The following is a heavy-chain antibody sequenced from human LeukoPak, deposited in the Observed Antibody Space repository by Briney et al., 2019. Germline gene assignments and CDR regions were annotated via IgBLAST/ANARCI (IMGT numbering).Heavy chain of an antibody. D-gene: IGHD2-2*01. CDR2: IYSGGST. CDR3: ARDQAYCSSTSCYYYYYYMDV. CDR1: GFTFSKYG. V-gene: IGHV3-NL1*01. Sequence: GGSLRLSCAASGFTFSKYGIHWVRQAPGKGLEWVSVIYSGGSTYYADSVKGRFTISRDNSRNTLYLQMNSLRAEDTAVYYCARDQAYCSSTSCYYYYYYMDVWGKGTTVTVSS. J-gene: IGHJ6*03.